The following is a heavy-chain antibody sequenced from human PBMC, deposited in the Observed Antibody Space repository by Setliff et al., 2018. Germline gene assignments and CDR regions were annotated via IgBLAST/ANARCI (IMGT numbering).Heavy chain of an antibody. CDR2: IDSSSTWI. J-gene: IGHJ4*02. CDR1: GFTFSSYT. D-gene: IGHD6-19*01. Sequence: PGGSLRLSCAASGFTFSSYTMNWVRQAPGQGLEWVSSIDSSSTWIYYADSVKGRFTISRDNAKNSLYLQMNSLRAEDTAVYYCAKPTKMGYSSGWYAGLESWGQGTPVTVSS. V-gene: IGHV3-21*01. CDR3: AKPTKMGYSSGWYAGLES.